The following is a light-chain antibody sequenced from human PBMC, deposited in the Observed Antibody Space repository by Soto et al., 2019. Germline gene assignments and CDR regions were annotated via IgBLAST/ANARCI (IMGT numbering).Light chain of an antibody. Sequence: QPVLTQSPSASASLGASVKLTSTLSSGHSSYAIAWHQQQPEKGPRYLMKLNSDGSHSKGDGIPDRFSGSSSGAERYLTISSLQSEDEADYYCQTWGTGIRVFGTGTKVTVL. CDR2: LNSDGSH. CDR1: SGHSSYA. CDR3: QTWGTGIRV. J-gene: IGLJ1*01. V-gene: IGLV4-69*01.